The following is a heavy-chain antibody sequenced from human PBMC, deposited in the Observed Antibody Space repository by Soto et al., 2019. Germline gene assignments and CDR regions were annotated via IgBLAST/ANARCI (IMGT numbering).Heavy chain of an antibody. D-gene: IGHD6-13*01. J-gene: IGHJ6*02. CDR2: ISYDGSNK. V-gene: IGHV3-30-3*01. CDR3: ARVPSSSWVEDYYYYYGMDV. Sequence: PGGSLRLSCAASGFTFSSYAMHWVRQAPGKGLEWVAVISYDGSNKYYADSVKGRFTISRDNSKNTLYLQMNSLRAEDTAVYYCARVPSSSWVEDYYYYYGMDVWGQGTTVTVSS. CDR1: GFTFSSYA.